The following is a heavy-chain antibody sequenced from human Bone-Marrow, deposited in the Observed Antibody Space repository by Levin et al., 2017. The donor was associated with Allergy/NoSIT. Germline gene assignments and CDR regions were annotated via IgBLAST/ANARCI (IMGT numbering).Heavy chain of an antibody. CDR2: IGPNGGTT. D-gene: IGHD6-19*01. CDR3: VGGSTVAGTWGDC. J-gene: IGHJ4*01. CDR1: GFTFSSYA. V-gene: IGHV3-64D*06. Sequence: GGSLRLSCSASGFTFSSYAMHWVRQAPGKGLDFVSAIGPNGGTTYYADSVKGRFTISRDNSKNTLYLQMSSLRAEDTAVYYCVGGSTVAGTWGDCWGHGTLVTVSS.